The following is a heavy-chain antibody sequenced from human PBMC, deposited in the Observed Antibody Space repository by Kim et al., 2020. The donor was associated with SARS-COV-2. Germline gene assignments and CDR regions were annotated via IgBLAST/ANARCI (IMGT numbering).Heavy chain of an antibody. CDR3: ATSTPPGTTTGTTPTYYYDGMDV. CDR1: GYTFTSYG. D-gene: IGHD1-1*01. Sequence: ASVKVSCKASGYTFTSYGISWVRQAPGQGLEWMGWISAYNGNTNYAQKLQGRVTMTTDTSTSTAYMELRSLRSDDTAVYYCATSTPPGTTTGTTPTYYYDGMDVWGQGTTVTVSS. V-gene: IGHV1-18*04. CDR2: ISAYNGNT. J-gene: IGHJ6*02.